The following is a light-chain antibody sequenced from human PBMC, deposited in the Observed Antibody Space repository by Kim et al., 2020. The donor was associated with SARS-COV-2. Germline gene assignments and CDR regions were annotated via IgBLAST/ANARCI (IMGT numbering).Light chain of an antibody. Sequence: PGKTARITCGGNNIGSNTVHWYQQKPGQAPVLVMYSDTGRPSGIPERFSGSNSGNTATLSISRVEAGDEAEYYCQVWDSSSDHSWVFGGGTQLTVL. V-gene: IGLV3-21*04. CDR1: NIGSNT. J-gene: IGLJ3*02. CDR2: SDT. CDR3: QVWDSSSDHSWV.